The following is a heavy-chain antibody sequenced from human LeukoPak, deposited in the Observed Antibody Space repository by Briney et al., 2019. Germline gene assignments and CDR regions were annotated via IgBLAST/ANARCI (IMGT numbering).Heavy chain of an antibody. CDR3: AKDVRTEYYFDY. CDR2: ISGSGGST. Sequence: GGSLRLSCAASGFTFSSYAMSCVRQAPGKGLEWVSAISGSGGSTYYADSVKGRLTISRDNSKNTLYLQMNSLRAEDTAVYYCAKDVRTEYYFDYWGQGTLVTVSS. CDR1: GFTFSSYA. V-gene: IGHV3-23*01. J-gene: IGHJ4*02. D-gene: IGHD4-17*01.